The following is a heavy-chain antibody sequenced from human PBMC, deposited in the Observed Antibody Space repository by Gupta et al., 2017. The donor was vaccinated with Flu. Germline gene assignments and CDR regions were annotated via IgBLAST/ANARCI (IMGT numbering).Heavy chain of an antibody. D-gene: IGHD1-26*01. CDR2: ISESGTAL. CDR1: GLSFSTYE. V-gene: IGHV3-48*03. CDR3: ARELPHTWEPFDF. Sequence: EMQLVASGGGLVQPGGSLRLFCTDSGLSFSTYEFNWVRQAPGKGLECVSYISESGTALYYADSVKGRFTISRDNAKNSLYLQMNSLRVEDPAVYYCARELPHTWEPFDFWGQGTLVTVAS. J-gene: IGHJ4*02.